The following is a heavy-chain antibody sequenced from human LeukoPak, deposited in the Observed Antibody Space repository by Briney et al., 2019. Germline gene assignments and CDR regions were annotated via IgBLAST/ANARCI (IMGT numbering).Heavy chain of an antibody. Sequence: PSETLSLTCTVSGGPISSYYWSWIRQPPGKGLEWIGYIYYSGSTNYNPSLKSRVTISVDTSKNQFSLKLSSVTAADTAVYYCARHPLNYDSSGYYSLYFDYWGQGTLVTVSS. CDR3: ARHPLNYDSSGYYSLYFDY. V-gene: IGHV4-59*08. J-gene: IGHJ4*02. D-gene: IGHD3-22*01. CDR2: IYYSGST. CDR1: GGPISSYY.